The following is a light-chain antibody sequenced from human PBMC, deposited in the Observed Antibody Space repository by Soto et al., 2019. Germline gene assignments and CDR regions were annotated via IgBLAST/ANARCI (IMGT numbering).Light chain of an antibody. V-gene: IGKV3-15*01. J-gene: IGKJ1*01. CDR1: QSVGSN. CDR3: QEYNNWPSVRN. CDR2: GAS. Sequence: EIVMTQSPATLSVSPGERATLSCRASQSVGSNLAWYQLKPGQAPKLLIYGASTRATGIPARFRCRGSGKDCTVPINSLQSEDFAIYFCQEYNNWPSVRNFGQGTQ.